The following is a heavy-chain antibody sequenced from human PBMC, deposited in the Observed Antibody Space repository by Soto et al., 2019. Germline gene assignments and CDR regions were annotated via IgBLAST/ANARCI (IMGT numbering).Heavy chain of an antibody. V-gene: IGHV5-51*01. J-gene: IGHJ6*02. D-gene: IGHD6-6*01. CDR2: IYPGDSDT. Sequence: PGESLKISCKVSGYSFTSYWIGWVRQMPGKGLEWMGIIYPGDSDTRYSPSFQGQVTISADKSISTAYLQWSSLKASDTAMYYCARQDSSSSGYYYYGMDVWGQGTTVTVSS. CDR3: ARQDSSSSGYYYYGMDV. CDR1: GYSFTSYW.